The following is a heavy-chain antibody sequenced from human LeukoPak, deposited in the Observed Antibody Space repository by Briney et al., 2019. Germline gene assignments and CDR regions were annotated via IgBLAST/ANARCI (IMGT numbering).Heavy chain of an antibody. CDR3: AKELSSVYYYLFDC. V-gene: IGHV3-23*01. CDR2: ISGSGGST. D-gene: IGHD3-22*01. CDR1: GFTFSDYA. J-gene: IGHJ4*02. Sequence: GGSLRLSCAASGFTFSDYAMSWVRQAPGKGLEWVSGISGSGGSTYYADSVKGRFTISRDNSKNTLYVQMTSLRAEDTALYYCAKELSSVYYYLFDCWGQGTLVTVSS.